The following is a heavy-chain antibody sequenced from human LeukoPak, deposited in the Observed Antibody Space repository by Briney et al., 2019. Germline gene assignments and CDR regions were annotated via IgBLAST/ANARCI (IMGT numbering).Heavy chain of an antibody. Sequence: SETLSLTCAVYGGSFSGYYWSWIRQPPGKGLEWIGEINHSGSTNYNPSLKSRVTISVDASKNQFSLKLSSVTAADTAVYYCATSVNEHYYDSSGLLVGATWGQGTLVTVSS. CDR2: INHSGST. D-gene: IGHD3-22*01. J-gene: IGHJ5*02. V-gene: IGHV4-34*01. CDR3: ATSVNEHYYDSSGLLVGAT. CDR1: GGSFSGYY.